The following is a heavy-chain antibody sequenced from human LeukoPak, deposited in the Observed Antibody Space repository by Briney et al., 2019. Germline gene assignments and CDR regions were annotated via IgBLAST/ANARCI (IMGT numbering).Heavy chain of an antibody. CDR2: IYSGGST. D-gene: IGHD6-19*01. V-gene: IGHV3-53*05. CDR1: GFTVSSNY. Sequence: PGGSLRLSCAASGFTVSSNYMSWVRQAPGKGLAWVSVIYSGGSTYYADSVQDRFTISRDNSKYSLYMQMNRLRTEDTALYYCAHGFLGSGWSFDYWGQGTLVTVSS. J-gene: IGHJ4*02. CDR3: AHGFLGSGWSFDY.